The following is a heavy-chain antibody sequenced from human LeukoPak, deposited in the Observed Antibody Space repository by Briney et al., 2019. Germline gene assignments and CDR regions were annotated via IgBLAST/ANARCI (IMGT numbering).Heavy chain of an antibody. CDR3: ARFPSRHCSSTSCTPRGSYYYYGMDV. Sequence: ASVKVSCKASGYTFTSYDINWVRQATGQGLEWMGWMNPNSGNTGYAQKFQGRVTMTRNTSISTAYMELSRLRSDDTAVYYCARFPSRHCSSTSCTPRGSYYYYGMDVWGQGTTVTVSS. V-gene: IGHV1-8*01. D-gene: IGHD2-2*01. CDR1: GYTFTSYD. J-gene: IGHJ6*02. CDR2: MNPNSGNT.